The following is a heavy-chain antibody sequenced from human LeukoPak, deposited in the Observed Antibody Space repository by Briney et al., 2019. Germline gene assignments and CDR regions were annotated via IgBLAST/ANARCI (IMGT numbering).Heavy chain of an antibody. CDR3: ARGPLFNSAWLDY. Sequence: ASVKVSCKTSGYTFTRYDVNWVRQAPGQGPEWMGWMNPNSGNTHYAQKFQGRVTLTRNTSISTAYMELSSLRSEDTAVYYCARGPLFNSAWLDYWGQGTLVKASS. D-gene: IGHD3-3*01. CDR1: GYTFTRYD. J-gene: IGHJ4*02. CDR2: MNPNSGNT. V-gene: IGHV1-8*01.